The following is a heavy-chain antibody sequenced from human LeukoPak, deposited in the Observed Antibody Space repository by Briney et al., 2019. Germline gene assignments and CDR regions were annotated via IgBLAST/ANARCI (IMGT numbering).Heavy chain of an antibody. CDR1: GLPFCSFA. Sequence: GGAPRLLLAAFGLPFCSFAMHLVRQAPGKGLGWVADISYDGSNKYYADSVKGRFTISRDNSKNPLYLQMISLRAEDTAVYYCARDRCSGGSCYGYYYGMDVWGQGPTVTVSS. V-gene: IGHV3-30-3*01. D-gene: IGHD2-15*01. CDR3: ARDRCSGGSCYGYYYGMDV. CDR2: ISYDGSNK. J-gene: IGHJ6*02.